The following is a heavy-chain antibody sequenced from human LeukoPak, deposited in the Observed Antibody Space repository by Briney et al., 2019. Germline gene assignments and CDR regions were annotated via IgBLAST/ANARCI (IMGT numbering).Heavy chain of an antibody. Sequence: SVTVSFKASGYTFTSYAMNWVRQAPGQGLEWMGGIIPIFGTANYAQKFQGRVTITADESTSTAYMELSSLRSEDTAVYYCASLKMVRGVIITGPHDYWGQGTLVTVSS. J-gene: IGHJ4*02. V-gene: IGHV1-69*13. D-gene: IGHD3-10*01. CDR1: GYTFTSYA. CDR3: ASLKMVRGVIITGPHDY. CDR2: IIPIFGTA.